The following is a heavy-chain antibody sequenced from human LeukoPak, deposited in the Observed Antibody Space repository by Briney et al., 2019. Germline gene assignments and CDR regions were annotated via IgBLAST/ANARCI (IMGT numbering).Heavy chain of an antibody. V-gene: IGHV3-64*01. Sequence: PGGSLRLSCAASGFTFSSYAMHWVRQAPGKGLEYVSAISSNGGSTYYANSVKGRFTISRDNSKNTLYLQMGSLRAEDMAVYYCARGSHGEHDSWGQGTLVTVSS. D-gene: IGHD4-17*01. CDR1: GFTFSSYA. CDR2: ISSNGGST. CDR3: ARGSHGEHDS. J-gene: IGHJ5*01.